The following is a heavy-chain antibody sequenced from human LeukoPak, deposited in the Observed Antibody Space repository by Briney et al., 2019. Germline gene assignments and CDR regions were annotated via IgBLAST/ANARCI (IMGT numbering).Heavy chain of an antibody. CDR3: AREAGPGGFDY. D-gene: IGHD3-10*01. CDR1: GFTFSSYG. CDR2: ISYDGSNK. V-gene: IGHV3-30*03. J-gene: IGHJ4*02. Sequence: PGGSLRLSCAASGFTFSSYGMHWVRQAPGKGLEWVAVISYDGSNKYYADSVKGRFTISRDNSKNTLYLQMNSLRAEDTALYYCAREAGPGGFDYWGQGTLVTVSS.